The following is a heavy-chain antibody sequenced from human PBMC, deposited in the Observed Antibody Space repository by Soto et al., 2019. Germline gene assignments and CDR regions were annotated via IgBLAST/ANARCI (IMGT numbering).Heavy chain of an antibody. D-gene: IGHD3-10*01. CDR2: INAGNGNT. J-gene: IGHJ1*01. CDR3: ASVNGVSRRTPAEYFQH. V-gene: IGHV1-3*01. CDR1: GYTFTSYA. Sequence: QVQLVQSGAEVKKPGASVKVSCKASGYTFTSYAMHWVRQAPGQRLEWMGWINAGNGNTKYSQKFQGRVTITRDTSASTAYMALSSLRSEDTAVYYCASVNGVSRRTPAEYFQHWGQGTLVTVSS.